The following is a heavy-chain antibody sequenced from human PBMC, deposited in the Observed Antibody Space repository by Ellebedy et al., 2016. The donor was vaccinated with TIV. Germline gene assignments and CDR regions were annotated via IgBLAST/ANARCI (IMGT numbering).Heavy chain of an antibody. Sequence: MPSETLSLTCAVYGGSFSGYYWSWIRQLPGKGLEWIGEINHSGSTNYNPSLKRRVTVSVDTSKNQFSLKLSSVTAADTAVYYCARGRVGSSSWYPGYYYGMDVWGQGTTVTVSS. V-gene: IGHV4-34*01. CDR3: ARGRVGSSSWYPGYYYGMDV. J-gene: IGHJ6*02. D-gene: IGHD6-13*01. CDR2: INHSGST. CDR1: GGSFSGYY.